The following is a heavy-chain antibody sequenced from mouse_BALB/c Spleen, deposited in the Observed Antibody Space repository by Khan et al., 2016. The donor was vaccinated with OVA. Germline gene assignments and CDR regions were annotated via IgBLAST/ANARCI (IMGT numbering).Heavy chain of an antibody. CDR2: ISSGSSTI. J-gene: IGHJ2*01. Sequence: EVELVESGGGLVQPGGSRKLSCAASGFTFSGFGMHWVRQAPEKGLEWVAYISSGSSTIHYADTVKGRFTISRDKPKNTLFPPVASLRSEDTAMYYCAGTGYYYFDYWGQGTTLTVSS. D-gene: IGHD2-3*01. CDR3: AGTGYYYFDY. CDR1: GFTFSGFG. V-gene: IGHV5-17*02.